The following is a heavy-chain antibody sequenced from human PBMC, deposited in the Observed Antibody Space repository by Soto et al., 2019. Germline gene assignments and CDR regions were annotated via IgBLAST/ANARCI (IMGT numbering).Heavy chain of an antibody. CDR3: XXXXXXXXXXXYSXMDV. J-gene: IGHJ6*02. V-gene: IGHV3-33*01. CDR1: GFTFSSYG. Sequence: QVQLVESGGGVVQPGRSLRLSCAASGFTFSSYGMHWVRQAPGKGLEWVAVIWYDGSNKYYADSVKGRFTISRDNSKXXXXXXXXXXXXXXXXXXXXXXXXXXXXXXXYSXMDVWGQGTTVTVSS. CDR2: IWYDGSNK.